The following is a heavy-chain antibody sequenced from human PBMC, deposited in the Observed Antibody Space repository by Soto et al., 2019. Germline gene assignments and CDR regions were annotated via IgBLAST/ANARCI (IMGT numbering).Heavy chain of an antibody. D-gene: IGHD6-13*01. V-gene: IGHV3-21*01. CDR2: ISSSSSYI. CDR1: GFTFSSYS. CDR3: AREGQSSSCWGRTPGNWFDP. Sequence: EVQLVESGGGLVKPGGSLRLSCAASGFTFSSYSMNWVRQAPGKGLEWVSSISSSSSYIYYADSVKGRFTISRDNAKNSLYLQMNSLRAEDTAVYYCAREGQSSSCWGRTPGNWFDPWGQGTLVTVSS. J-gene: IGHJ5*02.